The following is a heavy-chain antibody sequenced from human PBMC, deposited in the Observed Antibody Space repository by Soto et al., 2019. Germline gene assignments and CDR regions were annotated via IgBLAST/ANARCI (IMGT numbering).Heavy chain of an antibody. Sequence: PSETLSLTCTVSGGSISSGDYYWSWIRQPPGKGLEWIGYIYYSGSTYYNPSLKSRVTISVDTSKNQFSLKLSSVTAADTAVYYCARVIKAAAGQGGGALDIWGQGTMVTVSS. D-gene: IGHD6-13*01. V-gene: IGHV4-30-4*01. CDR1: GGSISSGDYY. CDR2: IYYSGST. J-gene: IGHJ3*02. CDR3: ARVIKAAAGQGGGALDI.